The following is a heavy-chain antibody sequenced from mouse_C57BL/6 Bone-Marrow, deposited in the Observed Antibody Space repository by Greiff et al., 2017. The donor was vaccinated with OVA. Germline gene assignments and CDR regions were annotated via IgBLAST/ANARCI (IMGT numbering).Heavy chain of an antibody. CDR2: ISYDGSN. CDR3: ARGANWSFAY. V-gene: IGHV3-6*01. D-gene: IGHD4-1*01. CDR1: GYSITSGYY. J-gene: IGHJ3*01. Sequence: EVKLMESGPGLVKPSQSLSLTCSVTGYSITSGYYWNWIRQFPGKKLEWMGYISYDGSNNYNPSLKNRISITRDTSKNQFFLKLNSVTTEDTATYYCARGANWSFAYWGQGTLVTVSA.